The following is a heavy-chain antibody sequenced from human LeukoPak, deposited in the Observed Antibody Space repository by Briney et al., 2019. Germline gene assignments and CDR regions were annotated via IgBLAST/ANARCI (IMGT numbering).Heavy chain of an antibody. Sequence: SETLSLTCTVSGGSITSGGYYWSWIRQHPGMGLEWIGYIFYSGSTYYNPSLKSRVTFSVDTSKNQFSLKLSSVTAADTAVYYCARAPSSGWYSDYWGQGTLVTVSS. CDR1: GGSITSGGYY. V-gene: IGHV4-31*03. CDR3: ARAPSSGWYSDY. D-gene: IGHD6-19*01. CDR2: IFYSGST. J-gene: IGHJ4*02.